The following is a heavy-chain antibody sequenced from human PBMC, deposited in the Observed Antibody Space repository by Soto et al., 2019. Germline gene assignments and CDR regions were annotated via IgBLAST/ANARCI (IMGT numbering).Heavy chain of an antibody. CDR1: GGSISSGDYY. J-gene: IGHJ6*02. CDR3: ARALIQLWPHYYYGMDV. Sequence: PSETLSLTCTVSGGSISSGDYYWSWIRQPPGKGLEWIGYIYYSGTTYYNPSLKSRVTISVDTSKTQFSLKLSFVTAADTAVYYCARALIQLWPHYYYGMDVWGQGTTVTVSS. D-gene: IGHD5-18*01. CDR2: IYYSGTT. V-gene: IGHV4-30-4*01.